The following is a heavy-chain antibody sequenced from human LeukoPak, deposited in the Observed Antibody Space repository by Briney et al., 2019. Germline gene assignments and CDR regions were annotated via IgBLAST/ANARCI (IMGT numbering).Heavy chain of an antibody. CDR3: AKDQSAVPALCMDV. D-gene: IGHD2-2*01. J-gene: IGHJ6*02. CDR1: GFTFSSYG. CDR2: ISYDGSNK. Sequence: GGSLRLSCAASGFTFSSYGMHWVRQAPGKGLEWVAVISYDGSNKYYADSVKGRFTISRDNSKNTLYLQMNSLRAEDTAVYYCAKDQSAVPALCMDVWGQGTTVTVSS. V-gene: IGHV3-30*18.